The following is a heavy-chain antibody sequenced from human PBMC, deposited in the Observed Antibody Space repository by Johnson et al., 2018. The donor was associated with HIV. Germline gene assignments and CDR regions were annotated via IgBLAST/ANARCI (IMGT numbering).Heavy chain of an antibody. J-gene: IGHJ3*02. CDR2: ISSSGSTI. D-gene: IGHD1-26*01. CDR1: GFTFSDYY. Sequence: QVQLVESGGGLDKPGGSLRLSCAASGFTFSDYYMSWIRQAPGKGLEWVSYISSSGSTIYYADSVKGRFTISRDNAKKSLYLQMNSLRAEDTALYYCARPAYSGTWTDAFDIWGQGTMVTVSS. V-gene: IGHV3-11*01. CDR3: ARPAYSGTWTDAFDI.